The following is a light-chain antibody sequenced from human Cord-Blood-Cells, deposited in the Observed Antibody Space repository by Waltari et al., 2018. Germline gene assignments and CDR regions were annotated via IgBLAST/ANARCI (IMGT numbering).Light chain of an antibody. CDR1: SSTVGSNT. CDR3: VAWDDSLNGYV. V-gene: IGLV1-44*01. Sequence: QSVLTQPPSASGTTGQRVTISCSGRSSTVGSNTVHWYQQPPGTAPKLLIYSNNQRPSGVPDRFSGSKSGTSASLAISGLQSEDEADYYCVAWDDSLNGYVFGTGTKVTVL. CDR2: SNN. J-gene: IGLJ1*01.